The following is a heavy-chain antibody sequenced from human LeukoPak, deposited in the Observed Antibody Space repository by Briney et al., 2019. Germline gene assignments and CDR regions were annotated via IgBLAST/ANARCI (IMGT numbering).Heavy chain of an antibody. CDR1: GGTFSSYA. V-gene: IGHV1-69*13. Sequence: SVKVSCKASGGTFSSYAISWVRQAPGQGLEWMGGIIPIFGTANYAQKFQGRVTITADESTSTAYMELSSLRSEDTAVYYCASSTYYDFWSGYIFGVTNGMDVWGQGTTVTVSS. J-gene: IGHJ6*02. D-gene: IGHD3-3*01. CDR3: ASSTYYDFWSGYIFGVTNGMDV. CDR2: IIPIFGTA.